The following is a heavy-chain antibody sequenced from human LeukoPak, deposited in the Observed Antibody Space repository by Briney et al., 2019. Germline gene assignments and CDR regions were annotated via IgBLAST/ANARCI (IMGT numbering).Heavy chain of an antibody. Sequence: GGSLRLSCAASGFTFSSYSMNWVRQAPGKGLEWVSYISSSSTIYYADSVKGRFTISRDNAKNSLYLQMNSLRAEDTAVYYCARELKHSSSSMYYFDYWGQGTLVTVSS. CDR2: ISSSSTI. V-gene: IGHV3-48*04. CDR3: ARELKHSSSSMYYFDY. D-gene: IGHD6-6*01. J-gene: IGHJ4*02. CDR1: GFTFSSYS.